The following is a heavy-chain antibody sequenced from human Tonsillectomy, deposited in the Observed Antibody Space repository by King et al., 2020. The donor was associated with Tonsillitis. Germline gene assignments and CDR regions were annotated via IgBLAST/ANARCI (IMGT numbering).Heavy chain of an antibody. Sequence: QLVQSGAEVKKPGSSVKVSCKASGGTFSSYAISWVRQAPGQGLEWMGRIIPILGIANYAQKFQGRVTITADKSTSTADMELSNLRSRDTAVYYCARVIDCGGDCYSSWFDPWGQGTLVTVSS. CDR2: IIPILGIA. V-gene: IGHV1-69*09. CDR3: ARVIDCGGDCYSSWFDP. D-gene: IGHD2-21*02. J-gene: IGHJ5*02. CDR1: GGTFSSYA.